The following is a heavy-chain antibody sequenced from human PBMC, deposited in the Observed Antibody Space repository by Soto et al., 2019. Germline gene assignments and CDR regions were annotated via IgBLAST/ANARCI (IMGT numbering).Heavy chain of an antibody. CDR3: ARFHRYCSGGSCYDLGYYYYYGMDV. J-gene: IGHJ6*02. D-gene: IGHD2-15*01. CDR1: GFSLSNARMG. Sequence: SGPTLVNPTETLTLTCTVSGFSLSNARMGVSWIRQPPGKALEWLAHIFSNDEKSYSTSLKSRLTISKDTSKSQVVLTMTNMDPVDTATYYCARFHRYCSGGSCYDLGYYYYYGMDVWGQGTTVTVSS. V-gene: IGHV2-26*01. CDR2: IFSNDEK.